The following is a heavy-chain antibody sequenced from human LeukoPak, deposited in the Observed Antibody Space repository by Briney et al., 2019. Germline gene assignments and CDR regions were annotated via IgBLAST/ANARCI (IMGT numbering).Heavy chain of an antibody. Sequence: GGPLRLSCAASGFTFSSYWMSWVRQAPGKGLEWVANIKQNGSEKSYVDSVKGRFTISRDNATNSLYLQMNSLRAEDTAVYTCARDCSSTSCLLLDYWGQATLVTVSS. D-gene: IGHD2-2*01. CDR2: IKQNGSEK. CDR1: GFTFSSYW. V-gene: IGHV3-7*01. CDR3: ARDCSSTSCLLLDY. J-gene: IGHJ4*02.